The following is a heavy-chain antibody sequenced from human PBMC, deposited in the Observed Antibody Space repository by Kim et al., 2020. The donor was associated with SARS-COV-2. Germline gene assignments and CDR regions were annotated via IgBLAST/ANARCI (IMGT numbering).Heavy chain of an antibody. J-gene: IGHJ4*02. CDR3: AREMAGGYFDY. D-gene: IGHD2-8*01. Sequence: ASVKVSCKASGYTFTSYYIHWVRQAPGQGLEWMGIIIPSGDSTNYAQKFQGRVTMTRDTSMSTVYMEVTSLRSEDTAVYYCAREMAGGYFDYWGQGTLVTVSS. CDR2: IIPSGDST. V-gene: IGHV1-46*01. CDR1: GYTFTSYY.